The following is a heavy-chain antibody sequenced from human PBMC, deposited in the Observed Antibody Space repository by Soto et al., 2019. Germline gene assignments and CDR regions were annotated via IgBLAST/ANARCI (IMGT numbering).Heavy chain of an antibody. CDR2: ISGSGGST. J-gene: IGHJ1*01. Sequence: VGSLRLSCAASGFTFSSYAMSWVRQAPGKGLEWVSAISGSGGSTYYADSVRGRFTISRDNSKNTLYLQMNSLRAEDTAVYYCAKIIAVAGNAEYFQHWGQGTLVTVSS. CDR3: AKIIAVAGNAEYFQH. V-gene: IGHV3-23*01. CDR1: GFTFSSYA. D-gene: IGHD6-19*01.